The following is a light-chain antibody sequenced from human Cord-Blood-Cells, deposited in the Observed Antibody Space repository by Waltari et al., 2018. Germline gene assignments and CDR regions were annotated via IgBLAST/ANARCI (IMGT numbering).Light chain of an antibody. CDR2: AAS. Sequence: DIQMTQSPPSLSASVGDRVTITCRASQGISSYLNWYQQKPGKAPKLLIYAASSLQSGVPERCSDSGAGADFTRTSSRLQPEDFATYYCQQSYSRPSCGGGTRVEIK. V-gene: IGKV1-39*01. CDR1: QGISSY. J-gene: IGKJ4*01. CDR3: QQSYSRPS.